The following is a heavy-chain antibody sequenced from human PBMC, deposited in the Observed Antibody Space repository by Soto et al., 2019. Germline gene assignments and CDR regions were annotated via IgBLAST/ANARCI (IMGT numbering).Heavy chain of an antibody. CDR1: GGSISSGDYY. CDR3: ARDREAGCSGGSCSFFDY. J-gene: IGHJ4*02. D-gene: IGHD2-15*01. CDR2: IYYSGST. V-gene: IGHV4-30-4*01. Sequence: SETLSLTCTVSGGSISSGDYYWSWIRQPPGKGLEWIGYIYYSGSTYYNPSLKSRVTISVDTSKNQFPLKLSSVTAADTAVYYCARDREAGCSGGSCSFFDYWGQGTLVTVS.